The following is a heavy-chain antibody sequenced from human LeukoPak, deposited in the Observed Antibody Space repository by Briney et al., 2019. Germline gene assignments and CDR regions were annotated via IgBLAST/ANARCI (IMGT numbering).Heavy chain of an antibody. D-gene: IGHD6-13*01. CDR2: ISWNSGSI. V-gene: IGHV3-9*01. Sequence: GGSLRLSCAASGFTFDDYAMHWVRQAPGKGLEWVSGISWNSGSIGYADSVKGRFTISRDNAKNTLYLQMNSLRAEDTAVYYCAREQMGLAAADYYFDYWGQGTLVTVSS. CDR1: GFTFDDYA. J-gene: IGHJ4*02. CDR3: AREQMGLAAADYYFDY.